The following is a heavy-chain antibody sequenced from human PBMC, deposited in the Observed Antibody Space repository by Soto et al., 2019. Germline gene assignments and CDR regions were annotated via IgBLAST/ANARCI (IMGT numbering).Heavy chain of an antibody. CDR1: GFTFTNYW. CDR3: TTVFEY. V-gene: IGHV3-74*01. J-gene: IGHJ4*02. CDR2: IDGAGTGT. Sequence: EVQLVQSGGGSVQPGGSLRLSCAASGFTFTNYWMHWGRQVPGKGLVWVSRIDGAGTGTSYSDSVRGRFTISRANAENMLYLLMHSLRAEDTAVDYCTTVFEYWGQGTLVTVSS.